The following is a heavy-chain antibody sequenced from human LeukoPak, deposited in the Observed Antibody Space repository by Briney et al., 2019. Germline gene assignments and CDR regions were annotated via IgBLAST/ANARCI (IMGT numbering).Heavy chain of an antibody. V-gene: IGHV1-69*04. J-gene: IGHJ4*02. Sequence: SVKVSCKASGGTFSSYAISWVRQAPGQGLEWIGRIIPIFGIANYAQKFQGRATITADKSTSTAYMELSSLRSEDTAVYYCATLGNWNYFDYWGQGTLVTVSS. D-gene: IGHD1-1*01. CDR1: GGTFSSYA. CDR3: ATLGNWNYFDY. CDR2: IIPIFGIA.